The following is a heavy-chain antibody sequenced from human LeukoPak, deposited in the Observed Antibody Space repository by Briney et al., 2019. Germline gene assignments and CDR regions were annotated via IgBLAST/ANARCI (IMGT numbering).Heavy chain of an antibody. CDR1: GLTFTNAW. CDR3: ARVGGYCTSTSCYIGGFDAFDI. D-gene: IGHD2-2*02. Sequence: GGSLRLSCAASGLTFTNAWMHWVRQAPGKGLVWVSRINTDGSSTNYADSVKGRFTISRDNAKNTLYLQMNSLRAEDTAVYYCARVGGYCTSTSCYIGGFDAFDIWGQGTMVTVSS. V-gene: IGHV3-74*01. J-gene: IGHJ3*02. CDR2: INTDGSST.